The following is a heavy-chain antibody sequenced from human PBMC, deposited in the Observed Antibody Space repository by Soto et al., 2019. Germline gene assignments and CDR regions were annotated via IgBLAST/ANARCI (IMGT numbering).Heavy chain of an antibody. CDR1: GGTFSSYT. CDR3: AREVRRGVVVAATPAWFDP. J-gene: IGHJ5*02. CDR2: IIPILGIA. V-gene: IGHV1-69*04. Sequence: ASVKVSCKASGGTFSSYTISWVRQAPGQGLEWMGRIIPILGIANYAQKFQGRVTITADKSTSTAYMELSSLRSEDTAVYYCAREVRRGVVVAATPAWFDPWGQGTLVTVSS. D-gene: IGHD2-15*01.